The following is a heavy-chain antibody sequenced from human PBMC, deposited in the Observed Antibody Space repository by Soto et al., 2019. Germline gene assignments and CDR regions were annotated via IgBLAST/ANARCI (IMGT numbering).Heavy chain of an antibody. CDR2: ISSSSSYI. D-gene: IGHD2-15*01. V-gene: IGHV3-21*01. Sequence: EVQLVESGGGLVKPGGSLRLSCAASGFTFSSYSMNWVRQAPGKGLEWVSSISSSSSYIYYAASVKGRFTISRDNAKNSLYLQMNSLRAEDTAVYYCARGPDIVVVVAATLTDAFDIWGQGTMVTVSS. CDR1: GFTFSSYS. J-gene: IGHJ3*02. CDR3: ARGPDIVVVVAATLTDAFDI.